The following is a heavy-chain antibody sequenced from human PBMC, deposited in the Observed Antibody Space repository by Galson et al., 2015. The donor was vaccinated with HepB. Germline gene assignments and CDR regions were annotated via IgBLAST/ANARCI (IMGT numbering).Heavy chain of an antibody. CDR3: ARDPRGVTMVRGAFDY. Sequence: SVKVSCKASGGTFSSYAISWVRQAPGQGLEWMGGIIPIFGTANYAQKFQGRVTITADESTSTAYMELSSLRSEDTAVYYCARDPRGVTMVRGAFDYWGQGTLVTVSS. D-gene: IGHD3-10*01. V-gene: IGHV1-69*13. CDR2: IIPIFGTA. J-gene: IGHJ4*02. CDR1: GGTFSSYA.